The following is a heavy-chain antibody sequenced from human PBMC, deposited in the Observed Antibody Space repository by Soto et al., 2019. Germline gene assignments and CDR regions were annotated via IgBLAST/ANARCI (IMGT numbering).Heavy chain of an antibody. J-gene: IGHJ5*02. CDR1: GGCFSGYY. D-gene: IGHD3-9*01. CDR3: ARGTLVGDILTGYRTTFDP. CDR2: INHSGST. V-gene: IGHV4-34*01. Sequence: SETLSLTCAVYGGCFSGYYWSWIRQPPGKGLEWIGEINHSGSTNYNPSLKSRVTISVDTSKNQFSLKLSSVTAADTAVYYCARGTLVGDILTGYRTTFDPWGQGTLVTVSS.